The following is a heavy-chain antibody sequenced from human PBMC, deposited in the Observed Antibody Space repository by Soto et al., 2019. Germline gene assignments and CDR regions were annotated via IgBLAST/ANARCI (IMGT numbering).Heavy chain of an antibody. CDR1: GFTFSSYS. D-gene: IGHD2-2*01. CDR2: ISSSSSTI. V-gene: IGHV3-48*01. J-gene: IGHJ4*02. CDR3: ARGPFVVVPAAPFDY. Sequence: TGGSQRLSCAASGFTFSSYSRNWVRQAPGKGLEWVSYISSSSSTIYYADSVKGRFTISRDNAKNSLYLQMNSLRAEDTAVYYCARGPFVVVPAAPFDYWGQGTLVTV.